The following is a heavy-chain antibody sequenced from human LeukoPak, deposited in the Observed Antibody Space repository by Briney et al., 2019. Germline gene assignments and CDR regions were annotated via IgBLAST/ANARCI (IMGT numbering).Heavy chain of an antibody. J-gene: IGHJ4*02. CDR2: ISGSGGDT. CDR3: AKKVPANWGSYFDY. V-gene: IGHV3-23*01. D-gene: IGHD7-27*01. CDR1: GFTFSSYA. Sequence: GGSLRLSCAASGFTFSSYAMSWVRLAPGKGLEWVSTISGSGGDTYSADSVKGRFTVSRDNSKNTLYLQMNSLRAEDTAVYYCAKKVPANWGSYFDYWGQGTLVTVSS.